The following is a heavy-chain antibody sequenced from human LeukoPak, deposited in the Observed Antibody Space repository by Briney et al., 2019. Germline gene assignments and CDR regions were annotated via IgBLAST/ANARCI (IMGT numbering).Heavy chain of an antibody. Sequence: SETLSLTCTVSGGSISSYYWSWIRQPPGKGLEWIGYIYYSGSTNYNPSLKSRVTIPVDTSKNQFSLKLSSVTAADTAVYYCARVYDFWSGYYDHYYGMDVWGQGTTVTVSS. D-gene: IGHD3-3*01. CDR2: IYYSGST. J-gene: IGHJ6*02. CDR1: GGSISSYY. CDR3: ARVYDFWSGYYDHYYGMDV. V-gene: IGHV4-59*01.